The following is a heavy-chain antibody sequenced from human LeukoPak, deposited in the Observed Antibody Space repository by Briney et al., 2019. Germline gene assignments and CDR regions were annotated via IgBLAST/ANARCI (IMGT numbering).Heavy chain of an antibody. CDR1: GGSISSGSYY. CDR2: IYTSGST. Sequence: EPSETLSLTCTVSGGSISSGSYYWSWIRQPAGKGLEWIGRIYTSGSTNYNPSLKSRVTISVDTSKNQFSLKLSSVTAADTAVYYCARERERGIRAAGTGRDAFDIWGQGTMVTVSS. CDR3: ARERERGIRAAGTGRDAFDI. V-gene: IGHV4-61*02. J-gene: IGHJ3*02. D-gene: IGHD6-13*01.